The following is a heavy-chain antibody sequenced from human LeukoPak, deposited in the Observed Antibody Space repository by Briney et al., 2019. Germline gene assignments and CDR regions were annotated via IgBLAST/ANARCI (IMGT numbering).Heavy chain of an antibody. J-gene: IGHJ4*02. Sequence: GESLKISCKGSGYSFTSYWIGWVRQMPGKGLEWMGIIYPGDSDTRYSPSFQGQVTISADKSISIAYLQWSSLKAPDTAMYYCARQRDSAYYDFWSGYFFFDYWGQGTLVTVSS. CDR2: IYPGDSDT. D-gene: IGHD3-3*01. V-gene: IGHV5-51*01. CDR3: ARQRDSAYYDFWSGYFFFDY. CDR1: GYSFTSYW.